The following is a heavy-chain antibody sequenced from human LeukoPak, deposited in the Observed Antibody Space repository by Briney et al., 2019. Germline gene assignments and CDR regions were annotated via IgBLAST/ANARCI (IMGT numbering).Heavy chain of an antibody. Sequence: SETLCLTCTVSGGSISSSSYYWGWIRQPPGKGLEWIGSIYCSGSTYYNPSLKSRVTISVDTSKNQFSLKLSSVTAADTAVYYCARAINDYSNYEVLTDNWFDPWGQGTLVTVSS. J-gene: IGHJ5*02. CDR1: GGSISSSSYY. V-gene: IGHV4-39*07. CDR3: ARAINDYSNYEVLTDNWFDP. CDR2: IYCSGST. D-gene: IGHD4-11*01.